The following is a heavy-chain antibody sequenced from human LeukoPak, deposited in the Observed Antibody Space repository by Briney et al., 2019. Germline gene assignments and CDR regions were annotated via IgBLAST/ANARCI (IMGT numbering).Heavy chain of an antibody. Sequence: GGSLRLSCAASGFTFSSYGMHWVRQAPGKGLEGVAFIRYDGSNKYYADSVKGRFTISRDNSKNTLYLQMNSLRAEDTAVYYCAKDAFTYYYGSGSDHWGQGTLVTVSS. CDR2: IRYDGSNK. V-gene: IGHV3-30*02. CDR1: GFTFSSYG. J-gene: IGHJ4*02. CDR3: AKDAFTYYYGSGSDH. D-gene: IGHD3-10*01.